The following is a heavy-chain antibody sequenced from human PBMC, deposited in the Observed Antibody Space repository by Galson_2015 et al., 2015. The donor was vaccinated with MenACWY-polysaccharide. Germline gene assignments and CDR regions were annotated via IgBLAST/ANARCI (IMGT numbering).Heavy chain of an antibody. Sequence: PALVKPTQTLTLPCTFSGFSLSTSGVGVGWIRQPPGKALEWLALIYWDDDKRYSPSLKSRLTITKDTSKNQVVLTMTNMDPVDTATYYCAHTYSSGWYAIHWFDPWGQGTLVTVSS. V-gene: IGHV2-5*02. J-gene: IGHJ5*02. CDR2: IYWDDDK. CDR3: AHTYSSGWYAIHWFDP. D-gene: IGHD6-19*01. CDR1: GFSLSTSGVG.